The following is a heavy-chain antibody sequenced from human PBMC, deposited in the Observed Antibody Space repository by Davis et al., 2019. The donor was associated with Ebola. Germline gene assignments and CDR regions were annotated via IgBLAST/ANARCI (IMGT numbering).Heavy chain of an antibody. CDR2: ISAYNGNT. V-gene: IGHV1-18*01. Sequence: ASVKVSCKASGYTFKNSAISWVRQAPGQGLEWMGWISAYNGNTAYAQILQGRVTMTTDTSTGTAYMELRSLRSEDTAVYYCATAGGGTYSSGWYPYDYWGQGTLVTVSS. J-gene: IGHJ4*02. CDR1: GYTFKNSA. D-gene: IGHD6-19*01. CDR3: ATAGGGTYSSGWYPYDY.